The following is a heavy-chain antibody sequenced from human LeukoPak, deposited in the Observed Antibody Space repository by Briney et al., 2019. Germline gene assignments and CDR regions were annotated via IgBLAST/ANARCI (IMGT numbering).Heavy chain of an antibody. CDR2: ISGSGGST. J-gene: IGHJ6*02. CDR3: ASYSSGWRGYYYYGMDV. D-gene: IGHD6-19*01. V-gene: IGHV3-23*01. CDR1: GFTFSSYA. Sequence: GGSLRLSCAASGFTFSSYAMSWVRQAPGKGLEWVSAISGSGGSTFYADSVKGRFTISRDNSKNTLYLQMNSLRAEDTAVYYCASYSSGWRGYYYYGMDVWGQGTTVTVSS.